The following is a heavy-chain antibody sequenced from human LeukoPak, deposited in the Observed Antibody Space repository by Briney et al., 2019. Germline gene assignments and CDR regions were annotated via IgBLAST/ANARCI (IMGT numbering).Heavy chain of an antibody. CDR3: ARDMSRYCSSTSCYGHFQH. CDR1: GFTFSSYW. V-gene: IGHV3-7*01. D-gene: IGHD2-2*01. CDR2: IKQDGSEK. Sequence: GGSLRLSCAASGFTFSSYWMSWVRQAPGKGLEWVANIKQDGSEKYYVDSVKGRFTISRDNAKNSLYLQMNSLRAEDTAVYYRARDMSRYCSSTSCYGHFQHWGQGTLVTVSS. J-gene: IGHJ1*01.